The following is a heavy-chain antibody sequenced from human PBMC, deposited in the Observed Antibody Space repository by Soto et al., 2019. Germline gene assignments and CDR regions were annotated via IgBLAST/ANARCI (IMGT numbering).Heavy chain of an antibody. CDR2: IIPIFGTA. Sequence: SVKVSCKASGGTFSSYAISWVRQAPGQGLEWMGGIIPIFGTANYAQKFQGRVTITADESTSTAYMKLSSLSFDDTAVYYCARGGGYKINWFDPWGQGTLVTVSS. CDR3: ARGGGYKINWFDP. J-gene: IGHJ5*02. V-gene: IGHV1-69*13. D-gene: IGHD5-12*01. CDR1: GGTFSSYA.